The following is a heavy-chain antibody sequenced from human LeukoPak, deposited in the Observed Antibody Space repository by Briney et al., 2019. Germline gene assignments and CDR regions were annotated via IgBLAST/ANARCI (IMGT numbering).Heavy chain of an antibody. CDR2: INSDGSST. Sequence: PGGSLRLSCAASGSTFSNYWMHWVRQAPGKGLVWVSLINSDGSSTIYADSVKGRFTISRDNAKNTLYLQMNSLRAEDTAVYYCARGLTIFGVVNDAFDIWGQGTMVTVSS. V-gene: IGHV3-74*01. J-gene: IGHJ3*02. D-gene: IGHD3-3*01. CDR3: ARGLTIFGVVNDAFDI. CDR1: GSTFSNYW.